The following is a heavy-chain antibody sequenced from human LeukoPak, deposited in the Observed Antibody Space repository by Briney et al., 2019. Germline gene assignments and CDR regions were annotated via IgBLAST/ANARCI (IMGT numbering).Heavy chain of an antibody. CDR3: AKNDYVWGSYRYPHFDY. Sequence: PGGPLRLSCAASGFTFSSYWMHWVRQAPGKGLVWVSRINSDGSSTSYADSVKGRFTISRDNAKNTLYLQMNSLRAEDTAVYYCAKNDYVWGSYRYPHFDYWGQGTLVTVSS. CDR1: GFTFSSYW. CDR2: INSDGSST. J-gene: IGHJ4*02. V-gene: IGHV3-74*01. D-gene: IGHD3-16*02.